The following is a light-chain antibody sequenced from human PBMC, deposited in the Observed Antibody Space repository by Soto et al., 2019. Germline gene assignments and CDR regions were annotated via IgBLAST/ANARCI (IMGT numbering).Light chain of an antibody. CDR3: QQYDTSPPTYS. CDR1: QSVDSTY. J-gene: IGKJ2*01. V-gene: IGKV3-20*01. CDR2: ATS. Sequence: EIVLTQSPGTLSLSPGERATLSCRASQSVDSTYLAWYQQKPDQSPRLLIYATSTRAAGIPDRFRCSGSGTDFTLTISKLEPDAVAVYYCQQYDTSPPTYSFGQGTKVEIK.